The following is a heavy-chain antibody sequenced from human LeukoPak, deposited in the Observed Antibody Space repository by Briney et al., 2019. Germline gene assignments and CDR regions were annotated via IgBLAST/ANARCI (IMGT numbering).Heavy chain of an antibody. Sequence: PGGSLRLSCAASGFTLSSYGMHWVRQAPGKGLEWVAVISYDGSNKYYADSVKGRFTVSRDNSENTLYLQMNSLRAEDTAVYYCGKVIHESGSYFHRPSFDYWGQGTLVTVSS. CDR3: GKVIHESGSYFHRPSFDY. D-gene: IGHD3-10*01. CDR1: GFTLSSYG. J-gene: IGHJ4*02. V-gene: IGHV3-30*18. CDR2: ISYDGSNK.